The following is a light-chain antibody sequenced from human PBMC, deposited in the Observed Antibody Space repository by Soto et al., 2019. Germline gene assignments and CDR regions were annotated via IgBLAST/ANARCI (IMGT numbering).Light chain of an antibody. Sequence: EIVLTQSPATLSLSPGERATLSCRASRSVSGFLAWYQQKPGQAPRLLIYDASNRATGIAARFSGSGSGTDFTLTISSLEPEDFVVYYCHQRSNWPLTFGGGTKVDIK. CDR1: RSVSGF. J-gene: IGKJ4*01. CDR3: HQRSNWPLT. CDR2: DAS. V-gene: IGKV3-11*01.